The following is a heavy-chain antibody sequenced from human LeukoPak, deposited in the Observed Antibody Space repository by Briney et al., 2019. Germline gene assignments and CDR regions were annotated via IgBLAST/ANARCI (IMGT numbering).Heavy chain of an antibody. CDR1: GGSISSGDYY. J-gene: IGHJ5*02. D-gene: IGHD1-26*01. CDR2: IYYSGST. V-gene: IGHV4-39*01. Sequence: SQTLSLTCTVSGGSISSGDYYWSWIRQPPGKGLEWIASIYYSGSTYYNPSHKSRVTISVDTSKNQLSLKLSSLTAADTAVYYCARHEYSGSYYGLSWFDPWGQGTLVTVSS. CDR3: ARHEYSGSYYGLSWFDP.